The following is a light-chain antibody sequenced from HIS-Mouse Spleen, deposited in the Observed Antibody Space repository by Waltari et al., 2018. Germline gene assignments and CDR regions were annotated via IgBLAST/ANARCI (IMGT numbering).Light chain of an antibody. J-gene: IGKJ3*01. CDR1: QDISNH. Sequence: DIQMTQSPSSLSASVEDRVTITCQASQDISNHLNWYQQKPGKAPKLLIYDASNWETGVPSRFSGSGSGTDFTFTISSLQPEDIATYYCQQYDNLPFTFGPGTKVDIK. V-gene: IGKV1-33*01. CDR3: QQYDNLPFT. CDR2: DAS.